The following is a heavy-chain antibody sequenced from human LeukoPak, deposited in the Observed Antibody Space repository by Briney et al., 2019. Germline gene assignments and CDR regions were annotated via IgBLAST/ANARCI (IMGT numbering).Heavy chain of an antibody. J-gene: IGHJ4*02. V-gene: IGHV3-23*01. CDR2: ISGSGGST. Sequence: GALRLSCAASGFTFSSYATSWVRQAPGKGLEWVSAISGSGGSTYYADSVKGRFTISRDNSKNTLYLQMNSLRAEDTAVYYCAKARSGSTDYWGQGTLVTVSS. CDR1: GFTFSSYA. CDR3: AKARSGSTDY. D-gene: IGHD1-26*01.